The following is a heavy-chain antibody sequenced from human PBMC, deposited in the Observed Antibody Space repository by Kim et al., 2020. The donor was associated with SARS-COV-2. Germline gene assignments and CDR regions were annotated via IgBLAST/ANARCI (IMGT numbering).Heavy chain of an antibody. D-gene: IGHD4-17*01. CDR3: ARSPGNDYGDYLVWWESFDI. CDR2: IYTSGST. CDR1: GGSISSGSYY. J-gene: IGHJ3*02. V-gene: IGHV4-61*02. Sequence: SETLSLTCTVSGGSISSGSYYWSWIRQPAGKGLEWIGRIYTSGSTNYNPSLKSRVTISVDTSKNQFSLKLSSVTAADTAVYYCARSPGNDYGDYLVWWESFDIWGQGTMVTVSS.